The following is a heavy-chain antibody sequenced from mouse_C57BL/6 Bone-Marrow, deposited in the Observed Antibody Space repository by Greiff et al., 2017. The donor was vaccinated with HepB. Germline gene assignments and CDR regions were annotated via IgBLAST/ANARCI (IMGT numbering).Heavy chain of an antibody. J-gene: IGHJ3*01. V-gene: IGHV5-6*01. CDR3: ARHYYGSPFAY. D-gene: IGHD1-1*01. CDR2: ISSGGSYT. Sequence: EVQLVESGGDLVKPGGSLKLSCAASGFTFSSYGMSWVRQTPDKMLEWVATISSGGSYTYYPDSVKGRFTISRDNAKNTLYLQMSSLKSEDTAMYYCARHYYGSPFAYWGQGTLVTVSA. CDR1: GFTFSSYG.